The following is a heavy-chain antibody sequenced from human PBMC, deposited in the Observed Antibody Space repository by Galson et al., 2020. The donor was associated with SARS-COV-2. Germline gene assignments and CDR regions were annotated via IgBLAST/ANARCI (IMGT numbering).Heavy chain of an antibody. Sequence: ETSETLSLTCTVSGGSISSSDYFWGWIRQPPGRGLEWIGTIYYSGSTYYNPSLKSRVTISVDTSKNQFSLRLSSVTAADTAVYYCARRPAAGSFDDWGQGTLVTVSS. J-gene: IGHJ4*02. V-gene: IGHV4-39*01. CDR3: ARRPAAGSFDD. CDR2: IYYSGST. D-gene: IGHD6-13*01. CDR1: GGSISSSDYF.